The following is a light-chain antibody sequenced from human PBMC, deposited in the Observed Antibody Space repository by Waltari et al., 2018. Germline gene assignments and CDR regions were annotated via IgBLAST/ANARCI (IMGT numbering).Light chain of an antibody. CDR1: ALPKKY. Sequence: SYELTQPPSVSVSLGQMARITCSGEALPKKYAYWYQQKPGQFPLLVIYKDSERPSGIPERFSGSSSGTIVTLTISGVQAEDEADYYCLSADSSGTYLFGGGTKLTVL. CDR2: KDS. CDR3: LSADSSGTYL. J-gene: IGLJ2*01. V-gene: IGLV3-16*01.